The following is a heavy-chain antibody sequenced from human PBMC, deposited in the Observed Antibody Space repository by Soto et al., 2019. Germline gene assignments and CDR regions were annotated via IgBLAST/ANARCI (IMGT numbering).Heavy chain of an antibody. Sequence: QITLKESGPTLVKPTQTLTLTCTFSGFSLSTSGVGVGWIRQPPGKALEWLALIYWDDDKRYSPSLKSRLTITKDTSKNQEVLTMTNMDPVDTATYSCAHRPSYCSGGSCYSGFDSWGQGTLVTVSS. D-gene: IGHD2-15*01. CDR3: AHRPSYCSGGSCYSGFDS. CDR2: IYWDDDK. V-gene: IGHV2-5*02. J-gene: IGHJ4*02. CDR1: GFSLSTSGVG.